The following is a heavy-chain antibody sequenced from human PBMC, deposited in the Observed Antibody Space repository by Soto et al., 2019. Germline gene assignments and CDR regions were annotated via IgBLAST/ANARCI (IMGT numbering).Heavy chain of an antibody. J-gene: IGHJ4*02. Sequence: SETLSLTCTVSGVSISTYYWSWIRQPAGKGLEWIGRINFTGSTNYNPSLKSRVTMSLDTSKNQFSLRLSSVTAADTAVCYCARDFYGDSVDYWGQGTLVTVSS. D-gene: IGHD4-17*01. CDR3: ARDFYGDSVDY. CDR2: INFTGST. V-gene: IGHV4-4*07. CDR1: GVSISTYY.